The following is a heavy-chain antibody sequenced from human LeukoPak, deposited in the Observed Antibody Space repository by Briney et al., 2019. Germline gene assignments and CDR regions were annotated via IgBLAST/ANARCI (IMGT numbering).Heavy chain of an antibody. V-gene: IGHV3-30*18. CDR1: GFTFSSYG. CDR3: AKETFFSGSYYAY. CDR2: ISYDGSNK. D-gene: IGHD1-26*01. Sequence: GGSLRLSCAASGFTFSSYGMHWVRQAPGKGLEWVAVISYDGSNKYYADSVKGRFTISRDNSRNTLYLQMNSLRAEDTAVYYCAKETFFSGSYYAYWGQGTLVTVSS. J-gene: IGHJ4*02.